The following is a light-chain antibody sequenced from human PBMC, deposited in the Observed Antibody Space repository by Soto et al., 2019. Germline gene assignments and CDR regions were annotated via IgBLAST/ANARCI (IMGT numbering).Light chain of an antibody. CDR1: NSNIGDKA. V-gene: IGLV1-44*01. CDR3: ASWDDSLTLV. CDR2: SDD. Sequence: QSVLTQPPSASGTPGQRVTISCSGSNSNIGDKAVTWYQQIPGTAPKVVIHSDDQRPSGVPDRFSGSKSGNSASLAISAVKSEDEADYFCASWDDSLTLVFGGGTKLTVL. J-gene: IGLJ2*01.